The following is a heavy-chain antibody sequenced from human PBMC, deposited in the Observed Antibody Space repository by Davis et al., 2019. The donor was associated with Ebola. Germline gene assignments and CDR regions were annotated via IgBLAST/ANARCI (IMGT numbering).Heavy chain of an antibody. CDR1: GFTFSSYG. V-gene: IGHV3-30*03. CDR3: ARDHRTSPNIVATYGMDV. D-gene: IGHD5-12*01. Sequence: GESLKISCAASGFTFSSYGMHWVRQAPGKGLEWVAVISYDGSNKYYADSVKGRFTISRDNSKNTLYLQMNSLRAEDTAVYYCARDHRTSPNIVATYGMDVWGQGTTVTVSS. J-gene: IGHJ6*02. CDR2: ISYDGSNK.